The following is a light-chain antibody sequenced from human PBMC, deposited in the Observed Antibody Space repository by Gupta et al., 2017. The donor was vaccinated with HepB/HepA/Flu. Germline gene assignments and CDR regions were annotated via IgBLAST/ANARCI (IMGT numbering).Light chain of an antibody. Sequence: DIVMTQSPLSLPVTPGEPASISCRSSQRLLHTNGNNFLDWYLQKPGQSPQLLIYLGSNRASGVPDRFSGSGSGTDFTLKISRVEAEDVGVYYCRQALQNPLTFGQGTRLEIK. V-gene: IGKV2-28*01. CDR2: LGS. CDR3: RQALQNPLT. CDR1: QRLLHTNGNNF. J-gene: IGKJ5*01.